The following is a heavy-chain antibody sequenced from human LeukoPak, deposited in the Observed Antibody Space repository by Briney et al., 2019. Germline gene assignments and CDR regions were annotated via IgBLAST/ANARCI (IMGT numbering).Heavy chain of an antibody. Sequence: SETLSLTCAVYGGSFSGYHWSWVRQPPGKGREWIGRIYTSGKTNYDPSLKSRVTMSVDTSKSQFSLKLSSVTAADTAVYYCARERGQLRGDAFDIWGQGTKVTVSS. V-gene: IGHV4-4*07. D-gene: IGHD6-13*01. J-gene: IGHJ3*02. CDR1: GGSFSGYH. CDR2: IYTSGKT. CDR3: ARERGQLRGDAFDI.